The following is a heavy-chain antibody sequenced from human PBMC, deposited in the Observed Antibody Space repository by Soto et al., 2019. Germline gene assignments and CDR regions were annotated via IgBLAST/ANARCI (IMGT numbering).Heavy chain of an antibody. J-gene: IGHJ4*02. Sequence: SETLSLTCAVYCGSFSGYYWRWIRQPPGKGLEWIGEINHSGSTNYNPSLKIRVTISVDTYKNQFSLKLSSVTAADTAVYYCARVGLDSSGYPTDYWGQGTLVTVSS. CDR1: CGSFSGYY. D-gene: IGHD3-22*01. V-gene: IGHV4-34*01. CDR2: INHSGST. CDR3: ARVGLDSSGYPTDY.